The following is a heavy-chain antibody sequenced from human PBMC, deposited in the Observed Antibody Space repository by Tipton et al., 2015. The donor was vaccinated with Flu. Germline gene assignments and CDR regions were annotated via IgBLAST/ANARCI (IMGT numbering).Heavy chain of an antibody. V-gene: IGHV4-39*01. D-gene: IGHD3-10*02. CDR3: ARLTYYDVDLKNFYFDY. CDR2: IYPSGTT. CDR1: SGSIRSTNYF. Sequence: TLFLTCTVSSGSIRSTNYFCAWIRQPPGKGLELIGSIYPSGTTYYNPSLKSRVTISVDTSKSQFSLKLRSVIAADTAVYYCARLTYYDVDLKNFYFDYWGQGALVTVSS. J-gene: IGHJ4*02.